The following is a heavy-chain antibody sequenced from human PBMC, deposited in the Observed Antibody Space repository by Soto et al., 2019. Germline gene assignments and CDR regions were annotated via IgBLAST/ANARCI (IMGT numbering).Heavy chain of an antibody. CDR3: AKDRCKLAARPSNLFDD. Sequence: GGSLRLSCAASGFTFSSYGTHWVRQAPGKGLEWVAVISYDGSNKYYADSVKGRFTISRDNSKNTLYLHMNSLRAEDTAVYYCAKDRCKLAARPSNLFDDRGHGTLVPVSA. CDR1: GFTFSSYG. J-gene: IGHJ4*01. V-gene: IGHV3-30*18. CDR2: ISYDGSNK. D-gene: IGHD6-6*01.